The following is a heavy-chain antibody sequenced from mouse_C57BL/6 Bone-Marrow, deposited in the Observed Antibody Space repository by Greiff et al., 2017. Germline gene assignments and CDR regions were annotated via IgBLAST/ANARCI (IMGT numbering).Heavy chain of an antibody. CDR1: GYTFTDYY. CDR3: AIYYYGSSLVVSYYFDY. J-gene: IGHJ2*01. Sequence: QVQLQQSGAELVKPGASVKISCKASGYTFTDYYINWVKQRPGQGLEWIGKIGPGSGSTYYNEKFKGKATLTADKSSSTAYMQLSSLTSEDSAVYFCAIYYYGSSLVVSYYFDYWGQGTTLTVSS. CDR2: IGPGSGST. D-gene: IGHD1-1*01. V-gene: IGHV1-77*01.